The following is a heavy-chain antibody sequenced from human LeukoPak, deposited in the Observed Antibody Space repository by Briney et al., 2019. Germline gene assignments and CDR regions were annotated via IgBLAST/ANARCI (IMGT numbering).Heavy chain of an antibody. CDR3: ARVGVWYGTWGAFDY. V-gene: IGHV3-30*04. J-gene: IGHJ4*02. CDR2: ISYDGSNK. CDR1: GFTFSSYA. D-gene: IGHD3-10*01. Sequence: GGSLRLSCAASGFTFSSYAMHWVRQAPGKGLEWVAVISYDGSNKYYADSVKGRFTISRDNSKNTVYLQINSLRAEDTAVYYCARVGVWYGTWGAFDYWGQGTLVTVSS.